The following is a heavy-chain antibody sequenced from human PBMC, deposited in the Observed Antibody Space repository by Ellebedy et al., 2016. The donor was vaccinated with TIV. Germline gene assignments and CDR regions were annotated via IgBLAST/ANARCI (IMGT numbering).Heavy chain of an antibody. CDR2: IKQDGSEK. CDR1: GFTFSSYR. J-gene: IGHJ4*02. CDR3: AREAMVRVRGYFDY. Sequence: GGSLRLXXAASGFTFSSYRMSWVRQAPGKGLEWVANIKQDGSEKYYVDSVKGRFTISRDNAKNSLYLQMNSLRAEDTAVYYCAREAMVRVRGYFDYWGQGTLVTVSS. D-gene: IGHD3-10*01. V-gene: IGHV3-7*01.